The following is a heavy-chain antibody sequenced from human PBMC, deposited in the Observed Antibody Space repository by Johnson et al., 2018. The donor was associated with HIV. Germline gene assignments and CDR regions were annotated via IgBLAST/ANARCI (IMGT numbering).Heavy chain of an antibody. CDR1: GFTFSDYY. J-gene: IGHJ3*02. CDR3: ARDRGYWDAFDI. V-gene: IGHV3-11*04. Sequence: VQLVESGGGLVKPGGSLRLSCAASGFTFSDYYMGWIRQAPGKGLDWVSSISSSAISFYYADSVKGRFTISRDNAKNSVYLQMNSLRAEDTAVYNCARDRGYWDAFDIWGQGTMVIVSS. D-gene: IGHD3-22*01. CDR2: ISSSAISF.